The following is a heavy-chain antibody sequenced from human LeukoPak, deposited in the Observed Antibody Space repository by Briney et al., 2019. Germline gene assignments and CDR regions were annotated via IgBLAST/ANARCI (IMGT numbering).Heavy chain of an antibody. CDR1: RFTFISSG. J-gene: IGHJ4*02. V-gene: IGHV1-58*02. CDR2: IVVGSGNA. Sequence: SVKVSCKASRFTFISSGMQWVRQARGQRLEWIGWIVVGSGNANYAQKFQERVTINRDMSTSTAYMELSSLRSEDTAVYYCATDDVTTGTKTALGYWGQGTLVTVSS. CDR3: ATDDVTTGTKTALGY. D-gene: IGHD1-1*01.